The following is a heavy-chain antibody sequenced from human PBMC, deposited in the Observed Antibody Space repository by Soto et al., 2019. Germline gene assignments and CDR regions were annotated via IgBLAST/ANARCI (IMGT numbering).Heavy chain of an antibody. Sequence: QVQLVQSGAEVKKPGASVKVSCKASGYTFTSYDINWVRQATGQGLEWMGWMNPNSGNTGYAQKFQGRVTMTRNTSISTAYMELSSLRSEDRDVYSCARGRSNCSSTSCYGEYYYYYMDVWGKGTTVTVSS. V-gene: IGHV1-8*01. CDR3: ARGRSNCSSTSCYGEYYYYYMDV. CDR2: MNPNSGNT. D-gene: IGHD2-2*01. CDR1: GYTFTSYD. J-gene: IGHJ6*03.